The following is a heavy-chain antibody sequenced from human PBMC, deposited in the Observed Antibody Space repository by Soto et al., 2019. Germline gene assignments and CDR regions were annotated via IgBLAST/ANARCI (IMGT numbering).Heavy chain of an antibody. CDR3: AREYYYGSGPWY. CDR2: IYYSGST. J-gene: IGHJ4*02. V-gene: IGHV4-59*12. CDR1: GGSISSYY. Sequence: SETLSLTCTVSGGSISSYYWSWIRQPPGKGLEWIGYIYYSGSTNYNPSLKSRVTISVDTSKNQFSLKLRSVTAADTAVYYCAREYYYGSGPWYWGQGTLVTVSS. D-gene: IGHD3-10*01.